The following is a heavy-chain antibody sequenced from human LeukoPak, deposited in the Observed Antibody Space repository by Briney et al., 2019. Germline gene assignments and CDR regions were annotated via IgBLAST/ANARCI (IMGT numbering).Heavy chain of an antibody. D-gene: IGHD3-22*01. CDR1: GFTFSSYW. CDR2: IKSDGST. CDR3: ARAPSEIGGYYPEYFRH. J-gene: IGHJ1*01. Sequence: GGSLRLSCAASGFTFSSYWMHWVRQAPGNGLVWVSRIKSDGSTRYADSVKGRFTISRDNAKNTVSLQMNSLRAEDTGVYYCARAPSEIGGYYPEYFRHWGQGTLVTVSP. V-gene: IGHV3-74*01.